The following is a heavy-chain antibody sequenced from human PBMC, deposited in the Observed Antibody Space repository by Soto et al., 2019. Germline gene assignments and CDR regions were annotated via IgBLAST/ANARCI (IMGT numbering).Heavy chain of an antibody. CDR1: GFTFSSYG. CDR2: IWYDGSNK. V-gene: IGHV3-33*01. D-gene: IGHD1-1*01. J-gene: IGHJ5*02. Sequence: LRLSCAASGFTFSSYGMHWVRQAPGKGLEWVAVIWYDGSNKYYADSVKGRFTISRDNSKNTLYLQMNSLRAEDTAVYYCARDWTGTTQPNWFDPWGQGTLVTVSS. CDR3: ARDWTGTTQPNWFDP.